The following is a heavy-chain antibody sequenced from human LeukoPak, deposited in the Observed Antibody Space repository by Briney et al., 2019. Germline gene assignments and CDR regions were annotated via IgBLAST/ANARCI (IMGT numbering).Heavy chain of an antibody. J-gene: IGHJ4*02. CDR2: IYYSGST. Sequence: SETLSLTCAVSGGSFSGYYWTWIRQPPGKGLEWIGYIYYSGSTYYNPSLKSRVTISVDTSKNQFSLKLSSVTAADTAVYYCARDLLVGAAALDYWGQGTLVTVSS. D-gene: IGHD6-13*01. CDR3: ARDLLVGAAALDY. CDR1: GGSFSGYY. V-gene: IGHV4-30-4*08.